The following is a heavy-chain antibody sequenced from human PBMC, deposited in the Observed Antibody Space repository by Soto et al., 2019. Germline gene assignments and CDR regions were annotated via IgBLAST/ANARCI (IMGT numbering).Heavy chain of an antibody. J-gene: IGHJ6*03. CDR2: IYYSGST. CDR1: GGSISSYY. CDR3: ARRTVTTSDYYYYYYMDV. Sequence: SETLSLTCTVSGGSISSYYWSWIRQPPGKGLEWIGYIYYSGSTNYNPSLKSRVTISVDTSKNQFSLKLSSVTAADTAVYYCARRTVTTSDYYYYYYMDVWGKGTTVTVSS. D-gene: IGHD4-17*01. V-gene: IGHV4-59*08.